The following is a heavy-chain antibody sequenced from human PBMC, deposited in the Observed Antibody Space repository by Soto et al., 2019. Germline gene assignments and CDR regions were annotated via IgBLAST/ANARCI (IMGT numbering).Heavy chain of an antibody. CDR1: GFTFSSYG. V-gene: IGHV3-30*18. Sequence: PGGSLRLSCAASGFTFSSYGMHWVRQAPGKGLEWVAVISYDGSNKYYADSVKGRFTISRDNSKNTLYLQMNSLRAEDTAVYYCAKVFSSVGVVPADLDLMDVWGQGTTVTVSS. CDR3: AKVFSSVGVVPADLDLMDV. J-gene: IGHJ6*02. D-gene: IGHD2-2*01. CDR2: ISYDGSNK.